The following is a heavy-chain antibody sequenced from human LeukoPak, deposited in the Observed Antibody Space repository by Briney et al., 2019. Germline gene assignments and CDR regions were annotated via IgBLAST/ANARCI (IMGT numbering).Heavy chain of an antibody. V-gene: IGHV4-61*02. CDR3: ARDRWVPAANGPTYYMDV. CDR2: FYTRGST. J-gene: IGHJ6*03. Sequence: PSETLSLTCTVSGGSISSGPYYWSWIRQPAGKGLEWIGRFYTRGSTNYNPSLKSRVTISVDTSKNQFSLKLSSVTAADTAVYYCARDRWVPAANGPTYYMDVWGKGTTVTISS. D-gene: IGHD2-2*01. CDR1: GGSISSGPYY.